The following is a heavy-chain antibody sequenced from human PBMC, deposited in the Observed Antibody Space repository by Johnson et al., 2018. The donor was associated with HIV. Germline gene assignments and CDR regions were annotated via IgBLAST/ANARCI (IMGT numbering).Heavy chain of an antibody. Sequence: VQLVESGGNLVQPGRSLRLSCAASGFNFEKSAMHWVRQAPGKGLEWVSGISWNSENVGLADSVKGRFSISRANAENSLYLQMNSLRPEDTALYFCAKDFVPGGSVFGRNLDSWGQGTMVTVSS. CDR3: AKDFVPGGSVFGRNLDS. CDR2: ISWNSENV. D-gene: IGHD1-14*01. V-gene: IGHV3-9*01. J-gene: IGHJ3*01. CDR1: GFNFEKSA.